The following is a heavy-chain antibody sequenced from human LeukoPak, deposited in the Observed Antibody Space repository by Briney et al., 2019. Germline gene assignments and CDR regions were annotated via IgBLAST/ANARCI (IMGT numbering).Heavy chain of an antibody. CDR2: MNPNSGNT. J-gene: IGHJ4*02. D-gene: IGHD3-10*01. CDR1: GYTFTSYD. V-gene: IGHV1-8*02. CDR3: ARHLFGSGTYEVDH. Sequence: ASVKVSCKASGYTFTSYDINWVRQATGQGLEWMGWMNPNSGNTGYSQNFQGKVTLTRDTSISTAYMELHGLTFDDTAVYYCARHLFGSGTYEVDHWGQGTLVTVSS.